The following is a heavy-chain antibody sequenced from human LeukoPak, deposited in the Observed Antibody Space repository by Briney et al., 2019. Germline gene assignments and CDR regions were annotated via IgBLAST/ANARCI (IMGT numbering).Heavy chain of an antibody. J-gene: IGHJ4*02. Sequence: SGGSLRLSCAVSGFTFSSYSMNWVRQAPGKGLEWVSYISSSSSTIYYADSVKGRFTISRDNAKNSLYLQMNSLRAEDTALYYCAKDTGRIVGASRGFDYWGQGTLVTVSS. CDR3: AKDTGRIVGASRGFDY. V-gene: IGHV3-48*01. CDR1: GFTFSSYS. D-gene: IGHD1-26*01. CDR2: ISSSSSTI.